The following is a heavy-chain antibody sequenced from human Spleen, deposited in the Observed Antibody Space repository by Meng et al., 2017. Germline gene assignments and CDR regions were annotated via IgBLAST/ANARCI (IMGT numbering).Heavy chain of an antibody. V-gene: IGHV3-23*01. CDR1: EFTFRRDA. J-gene: IGHJ4*02. CDR3: ARDGPTIDDYGDYRESYFDY. Sequence: GESLKISCAESEFTFRRDAVNWVRQAPGTGLEWVSTISVDGRGTHYADSVKGRFAISRDDSKNTVFLQMNSLRAEDTALYYCARDGPTIDDYGDYRESYFDYWGQGTLVTVSS. CDR2: ISVDGRGT. D-gene: IGHD4-17*01.